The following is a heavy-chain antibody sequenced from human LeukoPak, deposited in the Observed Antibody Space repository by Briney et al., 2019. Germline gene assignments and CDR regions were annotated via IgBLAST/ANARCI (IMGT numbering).Heavy chain of an antibody. CDR1: GGSISSGGYS. J-gene: IGHJ4*02. CDR2: IYHSGST. Sequence: SETLSLTCAVSGGSISSGGYSWSWIRQPPGKGLEWIGYIYHSGSTYYNPSLKSRVTISVDRSKNQFSLQLSSVTAADTAVYYCARGRSDSGWYLRGYYFDYWGQGTLVTVSS. CDR3: ARGRSDSGWYLRGYYFDY. D-gene: IGHD6-19*01. V-gene: IGHV4-30-2*01.